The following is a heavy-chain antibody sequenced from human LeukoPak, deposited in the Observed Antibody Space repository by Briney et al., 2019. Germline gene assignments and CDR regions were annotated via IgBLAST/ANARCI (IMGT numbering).Heavy chain of an antibody. CDR3: ARDQNSSGWYNY. J-gene: IGHJ4*02. V-gene: IGHV3-21*01. D-gene: IGHD6-19*01. CDR2: ISSSSSYI. Sequence: GGSLRLFCAASGFTFSSYGMTWVRQAPGKGLEWVSSISSSSSYIYYADSVKGRFTISRDNAKNSLYLQMNSLRAEDTAVYYCARDQNSSGWYNYWGQGTLVTVSS. CDR1: GFTFSSYG.